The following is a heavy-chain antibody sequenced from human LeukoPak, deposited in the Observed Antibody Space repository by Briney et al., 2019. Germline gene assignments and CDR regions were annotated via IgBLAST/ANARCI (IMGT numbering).Heavy chain of an antibody. V-gene: IGHV4-30-4*01. J-gene: IGHJ6*02. CDR2: IYYSGST. CDR1: GGSINNADYY. D-gene: IGHD2-2*01. Sequence: PSETLSLTCTVSGGSINNADYYWSWFRQPPGKGLEWIGYIYYSGSTYYNPSLKSRVTISVDTSKNQFSLKLSSVTAADTAVYYCARGDCSSPSCHYYYGMDVWGQGTTVTVSS. CDR3: ARGDCSSPSCHYYYGMDV.